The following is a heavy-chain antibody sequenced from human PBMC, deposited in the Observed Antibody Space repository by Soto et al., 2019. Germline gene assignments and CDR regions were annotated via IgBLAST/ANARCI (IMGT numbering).Heavy chain of an antibody. CDR3: ARVEHYGGNSGYYFDY. D-gene: IGHD2-21*02. J-gene: IGHJ4*02. CDR1: GFTVSSNY. Sequence: GGSLRLSCAASGFTVSSNYMSWVRQAPGKGLEWVSVIYSGGSTYYADSVKGRFTISRDSSKNTLYLQMNSLRPEDTAVYYCARVEHYGGNSGYYFDYWGQGTLVTVSS. CDR2: IYSGGST. V-gene: IGHV3-66*01.